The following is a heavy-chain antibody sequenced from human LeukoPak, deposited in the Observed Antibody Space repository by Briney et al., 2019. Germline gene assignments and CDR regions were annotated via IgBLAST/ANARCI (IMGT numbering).Heavy chain of an antibody. CDR2: ISGDGGRT. Sequence: PGGSLRLPCAASGFTFNSYAMNWVRQAPGKGLEWVSVISGDGGRTYYADSVKGRFTISRDNSKSTLYLEMNSLRTEDTAVYHCAKGRWDIPSSIDYWGQGTRVTVSS. CDR1: GFTFNSYA. V-gene: IGHV3-23*01. D-gene: IGHD5-12*01. J-gene: IGHJ4*02. CDR3: AKGRWDIPSSIDY.